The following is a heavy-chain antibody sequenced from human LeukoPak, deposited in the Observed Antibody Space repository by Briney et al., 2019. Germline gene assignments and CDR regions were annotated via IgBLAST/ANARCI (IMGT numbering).Heavy chain of an antibody. V-gene: IGHV1-69*13. CDR1: GGTFSSYA. Sequence: ASVKVSCKASGGTFSSYAISWVRHAPGQGLEWMGGIIPIFGTANYAQKFQGRVTITADESTSTAYMELSSLRSEDTAVYYCARDRTAYDYIWGSYRHFDYWGQGTLVTVSS. CDR3: ARDRTAYDYIWGSYRHFDY. J-gene: IGHJ4*02. D-gene: IGHD3-16*02. CDR2: IIPIFGTA.